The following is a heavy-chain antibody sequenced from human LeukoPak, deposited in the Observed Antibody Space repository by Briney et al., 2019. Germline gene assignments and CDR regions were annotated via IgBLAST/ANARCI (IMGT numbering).Heavy chain of an antibody. V-gene: IGHV3-11*01. D-gene: IGHD6-19*01. CDR2: ISSSGSTI. CDR3: ASDRNSGWYLFDY. Sequence: GGSLRLSCAASGFTFSDYYMSWIRQAPGKGLEWVSYISSSGSTIYYADSVKGRFTISRDNAKNSLYLQMNSLRAEDTAVYYCASDRNSGWYLFDYWGQGTLVTVSS. J-gene: IGHJ4*02. CDR1: GFTFSDYY.